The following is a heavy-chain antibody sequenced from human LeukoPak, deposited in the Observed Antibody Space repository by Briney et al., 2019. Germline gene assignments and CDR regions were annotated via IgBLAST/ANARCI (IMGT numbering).Heavy chain of an antibody. Sequence: PSDTLSLTCAVYGGSFSGYYWSWIRKPPGKGLEWIGEINHSGSTNYNPSLKSRVTISVDTSKNQFSLKLSSVTAADTAVYYCARGELLRVWCFDLWGRGTLVTVSS. CDR1: GGSFSGYY. CDR3: ARGELLRVWCFDL. CDR2: INHSGST. D-gene: IGHD1-26*01. J-gene: IGHJ2*01. V-gene: IGHV4-34*01.